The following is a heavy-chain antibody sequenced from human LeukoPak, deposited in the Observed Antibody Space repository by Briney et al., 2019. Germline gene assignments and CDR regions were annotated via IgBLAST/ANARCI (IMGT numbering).Heavy chain of an antibody. J-gene: IGHJ4*02. CDR1: GGSISSGSYY. Sequence: PSQTLSLTCTVSGGSISSGSYYWSWIRQPAGKGLEWIGRIYTSGSTNYNPSLKSRVTISVDKSKNQFSLKLSSVTAADTAVYYCARRSDYYDSSGYYSDWGQGTLVTVSS. V-gene: IGHV4-61*02. D-gene: IGHD3-22*01. CDR2: IYTSGST. CDR3: ARRSDYYDSSGYYSD.